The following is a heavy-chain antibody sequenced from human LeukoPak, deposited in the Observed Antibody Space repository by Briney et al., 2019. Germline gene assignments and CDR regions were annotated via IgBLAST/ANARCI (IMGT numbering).Heavy chain of an antibody. D-gene: IGHD4-17*01. CDR3: ARASIDYGDYIYAYYFDY. CDR1: GYTFTGYY. V-gene: IGHV1-2*02. CDR2: INPNSGGT. Sequence: GASVKVSCKASGYTFTGYYMHWVRQAPGQGLEWMGWINPNSGGTNYAQKFQGRVIMTRDTSISTAYMELSRLRSDDTAVYYCARASIDYGDYIYAYYFDYWGQGTLVTVSS. J-gene: IGHJ4*02.